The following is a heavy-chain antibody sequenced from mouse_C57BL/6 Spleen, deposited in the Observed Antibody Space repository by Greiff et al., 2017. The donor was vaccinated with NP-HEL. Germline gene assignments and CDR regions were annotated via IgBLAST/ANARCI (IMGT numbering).Heavy chain of an antibody. J-gene: IGHJ4*01. CDR3: ARGDYAMDY. CDR1: GYAFSSSW. CDR2: IYPGDGDT. Sequence: QVQLQQSGPELVKPGASVKISCKASGYAFSSSWMNWVKQRPGKGLEWIGRIYPGDGDTNYNGKFKGKATLTADKSSSTAYMQLSSLTSEDSAVYFCARGDYAMDYRGQGTSVTVSS. V-gene: IGHV1-82*01.